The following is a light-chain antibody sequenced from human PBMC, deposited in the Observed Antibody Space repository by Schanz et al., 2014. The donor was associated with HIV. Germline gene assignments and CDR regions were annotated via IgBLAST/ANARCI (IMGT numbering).Light chain of an antibody. Sequence: EIVVTQSPGTLSLSPGERATLSCRASQSVSSNYLAWYQQKPGQAPRLLIYGASSRATGVPDRFSGSGSGTEFTLTISRLEPEDFAVYYCQQYGSSPGTFGQGTKVEIK. CDR3: QQYGSSPGT. J-gene: IGKJ1*01. CDR1: QSVSSNY. CDR2: GAS. V-gene: IGKV3-20*01.